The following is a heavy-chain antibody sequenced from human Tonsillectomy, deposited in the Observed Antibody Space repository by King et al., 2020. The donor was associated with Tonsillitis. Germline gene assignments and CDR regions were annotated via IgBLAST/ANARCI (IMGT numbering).Heavy chain of an antibody. J-gene: IGHJ3*02. CDR3: ARRSGYDPYIDAFDI. CDR1: GFTFSSYS. D-gene: IGHD5-12*01. Sequence: VQLVESGGGVVQPGRSLRLSCAASGFTFSSYSMYWVRQAPGKGLEWVAVTSYDGSNEYYADSVKGRFTISRDNSKNTLYLQMNSLRAEDTAVYYCARRSGYDPYIDAFDIWGQGTMVTVSS. V-gene: IGHV3-30*04. CDR2: TSYDGSNE.